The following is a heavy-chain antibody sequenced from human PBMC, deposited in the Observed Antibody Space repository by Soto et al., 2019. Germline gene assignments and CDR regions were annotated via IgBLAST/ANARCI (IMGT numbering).Heavy chain of an antibody. D-gene: IGHD2-15*01. CDR2: IRTISSAI. CDR1: GFTFSDYP. V-gene: IGHV3-48*02. Sequence: GGSLRLSCAASGFTFSDYPMNWVRQAPGKGLEWVSSIRTISSAIYFADSVRGRFTISRDNARNSLYLQMTSLRDEDTAVYYCARETPSFDSWGQGTLVTVSS. CDR3: ARETPSFDS. J-gene: IGHJ4*02.